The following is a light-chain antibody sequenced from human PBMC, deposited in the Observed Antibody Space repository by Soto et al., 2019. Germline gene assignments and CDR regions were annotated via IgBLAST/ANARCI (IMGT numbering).Light chain of an antibody. CDR2: GAS. V-gene: IGKV3-20*01. CDR3: QQYGSSPRT. CDR1: QSVSSSY. Sequence: EIVLTQSPGTLSLSPGERATLSCRASQSVSSSYLAWYQQKPGQAPRLLIYGASSRATGIPDRFSGSWSGTDFTLTISLLEPEDFAVYYCQQYGSSPRTFGQGTKVEIK. J-gene: IGKJ1*01.